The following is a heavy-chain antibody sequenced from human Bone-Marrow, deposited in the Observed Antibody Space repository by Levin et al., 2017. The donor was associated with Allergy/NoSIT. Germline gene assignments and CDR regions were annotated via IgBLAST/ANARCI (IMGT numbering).Heavy chain of an antibody. CDR3: ARGLYRAAQIAAAGTGVAY. D-gene: IGHD6-13*01. J-gene: IGHJ4*02. CDR1: GFTFSSYA. Sequence: PGGSLRLSCAASGFTFSSYAMHWVRQAPGKGLEWVAVISYDGSNKYYADSVKGRFTISRDNSKNTLYLQMNSLRAEDTAVYYCARGLYRAAQIAAAGTGVAYWGQGTLVTVSS. CDR2: ISYDGSNK. V-gene: IGHV3-30-3*01.